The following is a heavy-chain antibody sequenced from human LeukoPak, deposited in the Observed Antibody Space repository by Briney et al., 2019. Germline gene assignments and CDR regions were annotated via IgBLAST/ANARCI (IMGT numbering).Heavy chain of an antibody. J-gene: IGHJ4*02. CDR1: GRTFSSYA. CDR2: IIPIFGTA. V-gene: IGHV1-69*13. CDR3: AIAAAGITDY. Sequence: ASVKVSCKASGRTFSSYAISWVRQAPGQGLEWMGGIIPIFGTANYAQKFQGRVTITADESTSTAYMELSSLRSEDTAVYYCAIAAAGITDYWGQGTLVTVSS. D-gene: IGHD6-13*01.